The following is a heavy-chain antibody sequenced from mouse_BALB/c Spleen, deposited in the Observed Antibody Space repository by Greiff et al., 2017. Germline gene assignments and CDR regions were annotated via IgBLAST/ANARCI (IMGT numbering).Heavy chain of an antibody. D-gene: IGHD1-1*01. CDR2: INPSTGYT. Sequence: VQLQQSGAELAKPGASVKMSCKASGYTFTSYWMHWVKQRPGQGLEWIGYINPSTGYTEYNQKFKDKATLTADKSSSTAYMQLSSLTSEDSAVYYCARDYYGSSYVPYAMDYWGQGTSVTVSS. CDR3: ARDYYGSSYVPYAMDY. V-gene: IGHV1-7*01. J-gene: IGHJ4*01. CDR1: GYTFTSYW.